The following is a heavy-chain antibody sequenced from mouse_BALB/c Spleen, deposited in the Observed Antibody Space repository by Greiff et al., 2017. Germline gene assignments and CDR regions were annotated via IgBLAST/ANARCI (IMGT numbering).Heavy chain of an antibody. J-gene: IGHJ3*01. Sequence: VKLMESGPGLVQPSQSLSITCTVSGFSLTSYGVHWVRQSPGKGLEWLGVIWSGGSTDYNAAFISRLSISKDNSKSQVFFKMNSLQANDTAIYYCARTYGSSWAWFAYWGQGTLVTVSA. V-gene: IGHV2-2*02. CDR1: GFSLTSYG. CDR2: IWSGGST. CDR3: ARTYGSSWAWFAY. D-gene: IGHD1-1*01.